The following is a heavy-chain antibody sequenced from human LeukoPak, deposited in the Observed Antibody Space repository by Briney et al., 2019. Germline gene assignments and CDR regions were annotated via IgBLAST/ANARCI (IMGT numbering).Heavy chain of an antibody. J-gene: IGHJ3*02. CDR1: GGSISSYY. CDR3: ARHGGVVRGQGSDAFDI. V-gene: IGHV4-4*07. Sequence: SETLSLTCTVSGGSISSYYWSWIRQPAGKGLEWIGRIYTSGSTNYNPSLKSRVTMSVDTSKNQFSLKLTSVTAADTAVYYCARHGGVVRGQGSDAFDIWGQGTMVTVSS. D-gene: IGHD3-10*01. CDR2: IYTSGST.